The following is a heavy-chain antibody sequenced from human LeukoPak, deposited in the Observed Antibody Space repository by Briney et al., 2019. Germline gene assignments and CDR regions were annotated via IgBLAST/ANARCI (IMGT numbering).Heavy chain of an antibody. CDR2: IVVGSGNT. V-gene: IGHV1-58*02. CDR3: AAGSEYYYYYYGMDV. J-gene: IGHJ6*02. Sequence: ASVKVSCKASGFTFTSSAMQWVRQARGQRLEWIGWIVVGSGNTNYAQKFQERDTITRDMSTSTAYMELSSLRSEDTAVYYCAAGSEYYYYYYGMDVWGQGTTVTVSS. CDR1: GFTFTSSA.